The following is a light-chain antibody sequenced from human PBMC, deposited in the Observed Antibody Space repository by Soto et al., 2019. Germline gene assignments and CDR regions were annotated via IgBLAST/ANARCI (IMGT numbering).Light chain of an antibody. CDR1: HDIGNS. Sequence: DLQMTQSPRSLSASVGYRVTVACRASHDIGNSLAWYQQRPGKSPRLLIYDASSLQSAVPTRFSGSGSGTHFTLAIPSLRPEDVASYYCQNYNSAPFTFGGGTKVEVK. V-gene: IGKV1-27*01. J-gene: IGKJ4*01. CDR2: DAS. CDR3: QNYNSAPFT.